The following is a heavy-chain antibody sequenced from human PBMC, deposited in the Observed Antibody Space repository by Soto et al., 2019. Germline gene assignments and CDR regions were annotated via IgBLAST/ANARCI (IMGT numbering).Heavy chain of an antibody. CDR2: IYYRGSA. CDR1: GGSITSYY. Sequence: PSETLSLTCTVSGGSITSYYWSWIRQSPGKGLEWIGYIYYRGSANNNPSLKSRVTISIDTSKNQFSLKLTSVTAADTAVYYCERGPYYYDSSGYWDYWGQGTLVNVSS. D-gene: IGHD3-22*01. J-gene: IGHJ4*02. V-gene: IGHV4-59*01. CDR3: ERGPYYYDSSGYWDY.